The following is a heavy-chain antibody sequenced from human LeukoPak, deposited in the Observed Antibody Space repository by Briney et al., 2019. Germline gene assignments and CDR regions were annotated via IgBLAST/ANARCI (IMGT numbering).Heavy chain of an antibody. Sequence: PETLSLTCTVSGGSITTYYWSWLRQPAGKGLEWIGRFYVSGSIDYNPSLKSRITISLDKSKNQFSLNLASVTAADTAVYYCARQGGLGTPASGSLEAFDYWGQGTLVTVST. CDR3: ARQGGLGTPASGSLEAFDY. J-gene: IGHJ4*02. D-gene: IGHD4-23*01. CDR2: FYVSGSI. V-gene: IGHV4-4*07. CDR1: GGSITTYY.